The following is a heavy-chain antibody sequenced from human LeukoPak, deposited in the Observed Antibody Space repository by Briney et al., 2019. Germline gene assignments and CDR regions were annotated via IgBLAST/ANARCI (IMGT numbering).Heavy chain of an antibody. J-gene: IGHJ6*03. CDR3: ARQRYSYGLWGPDHYYMDV. D-gene: IGHD5-18*01. V-gene: IGHV4-39*01. Sequence: PSETLSLTCTVSGGSISSSSYYWGWIRQPPGKGLEWIGSIYYSGSTYYNPSLKSRVTISVDTSKNQFSLKLSSVTAADTAVYYCARQRYSYGLWGPDHYYMDVWGKGTTVTISS. CDR2: IYYSGST. CDR1: GGSISSSSYY.